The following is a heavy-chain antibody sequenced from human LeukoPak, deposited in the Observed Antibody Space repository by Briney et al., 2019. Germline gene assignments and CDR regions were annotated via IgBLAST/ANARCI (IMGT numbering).Heavy chain of an antibody. CDR3: VRTYHSYRFDY. J-gene: IGHJ4*02. CDR1: GDSVSSDSAA. D-gene: IGHD5-18*01. Sequence: SQTLSLTCAISGDSVSSDSAAWNWLRQSPSRGLEWLGRTYYRSKWYNDYAVSVKSRITINPDTSKNQFSLQLNSVTPEDAAVYFCVRTYHSYRFDYWGQGTLVTVSS. CDR2: TYYRSKWYN. V-gene: IGHV6-1*01.